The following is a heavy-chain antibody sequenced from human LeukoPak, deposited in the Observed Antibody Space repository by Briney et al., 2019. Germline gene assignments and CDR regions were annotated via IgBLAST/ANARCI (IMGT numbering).Heavy chain of an antibody. V-gene: IGHV3-7*01. J-gene: IGHJ4*02. CDR3: ARGRYLDWLPYFFDY. CDR2: IDQDGREK. CDR1: GFTFTIYW. D-gene: IGHD3-9*01. Sequence: GGSLRLSCAASGFTFTIYWMSWVRQAPGKGLEWVANIDQDGREKSFVDSVMGRFSISRDNAKNTLYLQMNSLRVEDTAVYYCARGRYLDWLPYFFDYWGQGTLVTVSS.